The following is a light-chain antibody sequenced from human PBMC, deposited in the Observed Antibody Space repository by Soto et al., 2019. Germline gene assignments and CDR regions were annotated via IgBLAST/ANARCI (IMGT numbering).Light chain of an antibody. J-gene: IGKJ5*01. Sequence: EIVVTHSPGTLSLSPGERDTLSCRASQSVSSSYLAWYQQTPGQAPRPLIYGTSSRATGIPDRFSGSGSGTDFTLTISRLETEDFAVYYCQQYGRSFTFGQGTRLEIK. CDR2: GTS. V-gene: IGKV3-20*01. CDR3: QQYGRSFT. CDR1: QSVSSSY.